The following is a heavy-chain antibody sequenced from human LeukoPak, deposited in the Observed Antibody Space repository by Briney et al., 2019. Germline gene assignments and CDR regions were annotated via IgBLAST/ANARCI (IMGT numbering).Heavy chain of an antibody. CDR2: ISWNSGSI. CDR3: AKAHSYGDPNYYFDY. J-gene: IGHJ4*02. D-gene: IGHD4-17*01. CDR1: GFTFDDYA. V-gene: IGHV3-9*01. Sequence: GRSLRLSCAASGFTFDDYAMHWVRQAPGKGLEWVSGISWNSGSIGYADSVKGRFTISRDNAKNSLYLQMNSLRAEDTALYYCAKAHSYGDPNYYFDYWGQGTLVTVSS.